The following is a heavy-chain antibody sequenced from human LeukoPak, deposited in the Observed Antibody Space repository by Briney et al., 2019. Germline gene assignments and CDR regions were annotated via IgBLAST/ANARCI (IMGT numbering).Heavy chain of an antibody. CDR3: ARAGGLDV. V-gene: IGHV3-7*03. Sequence: GGSLRLSCAASGFTFSSYWMNWARQAPGKGLEWVASINHNGNVNYYVDSVKGRFTISRDNAKNSLYLQMSNLRAEDTAVYFCARAGGLDVWGQGATVTVSS. CDR1: GFTFSSYW. J-gene: IGHJ6*02. CDR2: INHNGNVN.